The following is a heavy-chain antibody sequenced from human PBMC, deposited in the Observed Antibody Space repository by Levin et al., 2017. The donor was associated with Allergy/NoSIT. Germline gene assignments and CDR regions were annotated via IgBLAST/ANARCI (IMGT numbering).Heavy chain of an antibody. D-gene: IGHD4-23*01. Sequence: GGSLRLSCAASGFTFSSYAMDWVRQAPGKGLEWVSVIYASGGTPMYADSVKGRFTISRDNSKSTLYLQMNSLRGEDTAVFYCAKEWRLRESIGGNPLDVWGQGTTVTVSS. CDR3: AKEWRLRESIGGNPLDV. J-gene: IGHJ3*01. V-gene: IGHV3-23*01. CDR1: GFTFSSYA. CDR2: IYASGGTP.